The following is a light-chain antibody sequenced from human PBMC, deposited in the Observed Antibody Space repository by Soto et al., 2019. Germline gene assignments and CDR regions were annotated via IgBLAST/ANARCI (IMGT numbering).Light chain of an antibody. V-gene: IGLV2-14*03. CDR3: SLYTSENTYV. CDR1: SRDVGGQNY. J-gene: IGLJ1*01. Sequence: QSALTQPASVSGSPGQSITISCTGTSRDVGGQNYVSWYQQHPGKAPKLIIYAVSNRPSGVPDRFSGSKSGNTASLTISGLQAADEADYYCSLYTSENTYVFGTGTKVTVL. CDR2: AVS.